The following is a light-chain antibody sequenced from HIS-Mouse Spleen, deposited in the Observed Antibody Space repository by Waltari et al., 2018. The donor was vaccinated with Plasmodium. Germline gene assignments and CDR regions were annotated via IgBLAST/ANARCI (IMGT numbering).Light chain of an antibody. CDR3: NSRDSSGNHWV. Sequence: SSELTQDPAVSVALGQTVRITCQGYSLRSYSASWYQQKPGQAPVLVIYGKNNRPSGIPDRFSGSSSGNTASLTITGAQAEHEADYYCNSRDSSGNHWVFGGGTKLTVL. CDR1: SLRSYS. CDR2: GKN. V-gene: IGLV3-19*01. J-gene: IGLJ3*02.